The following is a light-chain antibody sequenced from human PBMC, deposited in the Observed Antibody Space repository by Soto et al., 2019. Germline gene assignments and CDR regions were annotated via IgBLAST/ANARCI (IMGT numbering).Light chain of an antibody. V-gene: IGLV2-8*01. CDR3: LSYVGRETGV. CDR1: SNDIGAYNY. J-gene: IGLJ1*01. CDR2: EVF. Sequence: QSALTQPPSASGSPGQSVTISCTGTSNDIGAYNYVSWYQHHPGKVPKLLIYEVFRRPSGVPDRFSASKSGNTASLTVSGLKPEDEAVYYCLSYVGRETGVFGSGTKLTVL.